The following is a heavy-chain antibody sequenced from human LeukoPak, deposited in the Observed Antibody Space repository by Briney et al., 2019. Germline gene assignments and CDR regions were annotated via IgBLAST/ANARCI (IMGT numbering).Heavy chain of an antibody. CDR2: IGTAGDT. CDR1: GFTFSSYD. CDR3: ARGAAAALGIYYYYGMDV. V-gene: IGHV3-13*01. D-gene: IGHD6-13*01. J-gene: IGHJ6*02. Sequence: GGSLRLSCAASGFTFSSYDMHWVRQATVKVLEWVSAIGTAGDTYYPGSVKGRFTISRENAKNSLYLQMNSLRAGDTAVYYCARGAAAALGIYYYYGMDVWGQGTTVTVSS.